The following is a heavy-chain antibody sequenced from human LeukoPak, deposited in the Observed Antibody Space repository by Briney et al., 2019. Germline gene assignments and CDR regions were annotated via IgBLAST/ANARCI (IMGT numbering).Heavy chain of an antibody. V-gene: IGHV4-59*08. D-gene: IGHD6-19*01. J-gene: IGHJ4*02. CDR3: TRGYNSGWHDY. CDR1: GASITSHY. CDR2: IYNSGST. Sequence: SETLSLTCSVSGASITSHYWSWIRQPPGKGPECIGYIYNSGSTNYNPSLKSRVTISIDTSKNQFSLRLSSVTAAGTAVYYCTRGYNSGWHDYWGQGTLVTVSS.